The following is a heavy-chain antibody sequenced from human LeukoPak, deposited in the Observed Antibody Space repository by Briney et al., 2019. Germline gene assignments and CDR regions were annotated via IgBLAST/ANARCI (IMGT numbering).Heavy chain of an antibody. CDR1: GLTFSSYG. Sequence: GGSLRLSCAPSGLTFSSYGMHWVRQAPDNGLEWVAFIRYDGSNKYYADSVKVRFTITRDNSKNTLYLQMNSLRAEDTAVYYCASPKGYMVRANDAFDIWGQGTMVTVSA. V-gene: IGHV3-30*02. CDR2: IRYDGSNK. D-gene: IGHD3-10*01. J-gene: IGHJ3*02. CDR3: ASPKGYMVRANDAFDI.